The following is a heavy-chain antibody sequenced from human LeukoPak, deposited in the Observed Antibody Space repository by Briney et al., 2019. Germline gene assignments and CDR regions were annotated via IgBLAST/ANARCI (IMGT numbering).Heavy chain of an antibody. V-gene: IGHV5-51*01. CDR1: GYSFTSYW. J-gene: IGHJ6*02. CDR2: IYAGGSDT. CDR3: GRSGHYGTDV. Sequence: GASLKISCTGSGYSFTSYWIAWVRPMPEKGLEWMGIIYAGGSDTRYSPSFQGQVSISVDKSINTAYLQWRSLKASDTAMYYCGRSGHYGTDVWGQGTTVTVSS. D-gene: IGHD3-10*01.